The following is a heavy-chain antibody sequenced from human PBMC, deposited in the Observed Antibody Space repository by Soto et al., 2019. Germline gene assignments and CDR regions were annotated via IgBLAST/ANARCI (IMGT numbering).Heavy chain of an antibody. CDR3: ARHLTYCSAGSCYSDFPYYGMDV. CDR2: IFYRGST. J-gene: IGHJ6*02. Sequence: TSETLSLTCTVSGGSISSSSYYWGWIRQPPGKGLEWIGSIFYRGSTYYNPSLKSRVTISVDTSKNQFSLKLSSVTAADTAVYYCARHLTYCSAGSCYSDFPYYGMDVWGQGTTVTV. D-gene: IGHD2-15*01. CDR1: GGSISSSSYY. V-gene: IGHV4-39*01.